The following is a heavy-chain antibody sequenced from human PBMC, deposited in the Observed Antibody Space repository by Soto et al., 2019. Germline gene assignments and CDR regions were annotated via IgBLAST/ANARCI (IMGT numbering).Heavy chain of an antibody. CDR1: GYTFTNYD. D-gene: IGHD3-10*01. CDR2: MNPGSSNT. Sequence: QVQLVQSGAEVKKPGASVKVACKASGYTFTNYDISWVRQATGLGLEWMGWMNPGSSNTGYAHKFQGRVTMTRNLSISTPYMELSRLGSDDTAIYYCARMASSGSLNWFDPWGQGTLVTVSS. J-gene: IGHJ5*02. CDR3: ARMASSGSLNWFDP. V-gene: IGHV1-8*01.